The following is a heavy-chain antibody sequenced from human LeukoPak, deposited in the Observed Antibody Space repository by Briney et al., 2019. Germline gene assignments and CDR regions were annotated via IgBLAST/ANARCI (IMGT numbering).Heavy chain of an antibody. D-gene: IGHD2-2*01. V-gene: IGHV3-64D*09. CDR3: VAVGGLDP. CDR1: GFRFSRFA. J-gene: IGHJ5*02. Sequence: GGSLRLSCSASGFRFSRFAMHWVRQAPGKGLEYVSSITTDGDTTDYADSVKGRFTTSRDNSKNTLYLQMSSLRAEDTAVYYCVAVGGLDPWGQGTLITVPS. CDR2: ITTDGDTT.